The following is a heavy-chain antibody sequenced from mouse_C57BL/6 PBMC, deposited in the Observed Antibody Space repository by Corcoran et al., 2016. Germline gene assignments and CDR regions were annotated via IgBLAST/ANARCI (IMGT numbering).Heavy chain of an antibody. CDR1: GYTFTDYY. V-gene: IGHV1-26*01. Sequence: EVQLQQSGPELVKPGASVKISCKASGYTFTDYYMNWVKQSHGKSLEWIGDINPNNGGTSYNQKFKGKATLTVDKSSSTAYMELRSLTSEDSSVDYCALWSYYCDYGCQGTTLTVSS. CDR3: ALWSYYCDY. D-gene: IGHD1-1*02. CDR2: INPNNGGT. J-gene: IGHJ2*01.